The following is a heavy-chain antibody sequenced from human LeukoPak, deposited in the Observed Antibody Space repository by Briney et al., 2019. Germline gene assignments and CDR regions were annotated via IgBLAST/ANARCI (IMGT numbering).Heavy chain of an antibody. CDR3: ARDNSVGDVAWWFDP. CDR1: GYSFTSHY. Sequence: ASVKVSCKASGYSFTSHYMHWVRQAPGQGLEWLGLINPSGSSTLYAQKFQGRVTMTRDISTTTDYMELSSLRSEDTAVYYCARDNSVGDVAWWFDPWGQGTLVTVSS. CDR2: INPSGSST. V-gene: IGHV1-46*01. D-gene: IGHD1-26*01. J-gene: IGHJ5*02.